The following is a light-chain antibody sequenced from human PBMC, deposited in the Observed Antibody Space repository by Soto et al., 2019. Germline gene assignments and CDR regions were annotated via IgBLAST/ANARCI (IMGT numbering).Light chain of an antibody. CDR2: EVN. J-gene: IGLJ1*01. Sequence: QSVLTQPPSASGSPGQSVAISCTGTSSDVGGYNYVSWYQQHPGKAPKLMIYEVNKRPSGVPDRFSGSKSGNTASLTASGLQAEDEADYYCCSFTSITTYVFGTGTKVTVL. V-gene: IGLV2-8*01. CDR3: CSFTSITTYV. CDR1: SSDVGGYNY.